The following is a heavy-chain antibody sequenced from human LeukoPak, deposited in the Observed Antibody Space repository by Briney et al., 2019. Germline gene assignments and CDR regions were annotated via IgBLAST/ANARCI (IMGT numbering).Heavy chain of an antibody. D-gene: IGHD2-15*01. CDR1: GFTFSIYA. CDR2: VWYDGSDK. V-gene: IGHV3-33*08. CDR3: ARDVCSGSSCYSGTTLEN. Sequence: GGSLRLSCAASGFTFSIYAMSWVRQAPGKGLEWVAVVWYDGSDKYYADSVKGRFTISRDNSKNTLYLQMNSLRAEDTAVYYCARDVCSGSSCYSGTTLENWGQGTLVTVSS. J-gene: IGHJ4*02.